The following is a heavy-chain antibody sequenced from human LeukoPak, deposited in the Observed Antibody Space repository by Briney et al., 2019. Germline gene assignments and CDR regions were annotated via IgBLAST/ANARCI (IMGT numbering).Heavy chain of an antibody. V-gene: IGHV3-66*01. CDR2: IYSGGST. CDR3: ARIGVGEYYGMDV. D-gene: IGHD1-26*01. CDR1: GFTVSSNY. Sequence: GGSLGLSCAASGFTVSSNYMSWVRQAPGKGLEWVSVIYSGGSTYYADSVKGRFTISRDNSKNTLYLQMNSLRAEDTAVYYCARIGVGEYYGMDVWGQGTTVTVSS. J-gene: IGHJ6*02.